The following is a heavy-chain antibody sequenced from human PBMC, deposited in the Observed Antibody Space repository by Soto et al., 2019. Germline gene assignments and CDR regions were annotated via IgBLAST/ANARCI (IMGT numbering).Heavy chain of an antibody. Sequence: QVQLQESGPGLVKPSQTLSLTCTVSGGSISSGGYYWSWIRQHPGKGLVRFGYIYYSGSTYYNPSLKSRVTISLDTSKNQFSLKLSSVTAADTAVYYCARSPDATVTAFDYWGQGTLVTVSS. CDR2: IYYSGST. V-gene: IGHV4-31*03. CDR1: GGSISSGGYY. CDR3: ARSPDATVTAFDY. J-gene: IGHJ4*02. D-gene: IGHD4-17*01.